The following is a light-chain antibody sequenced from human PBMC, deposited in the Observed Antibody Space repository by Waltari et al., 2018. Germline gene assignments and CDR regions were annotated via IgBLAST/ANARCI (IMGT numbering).Light chain of an antibody. CDR1: QSIGTS. J-gene: IGKJ3*01. V-gene: IGKV1-39*01. Sequence: DIQMTQFPSSLSASVGDRVTITCRASQSIGTSVHWYHQKFGKAPRLLIRDASTLHSGVPARFGGSGSGTDFTLTISSLQPGDFATYSCQESYSTLSFTFGPGTKVDV. CDR3: QESYSTLSFT. CDR2: DAS.